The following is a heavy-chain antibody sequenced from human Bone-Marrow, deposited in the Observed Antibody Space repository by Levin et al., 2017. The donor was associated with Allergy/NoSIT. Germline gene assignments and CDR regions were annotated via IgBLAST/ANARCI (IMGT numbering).Heavy chain of an antibody. J-gene: IGHJ4*02. D-gene: IGHD3-10*01. CDR3: TRDSMVRGVIVY. CDR1: GFTFGDYA. Sequence: GGSLRLSCTASGFTFGDYAMSWVRQAPGKGLEWVGFIRSKAYGGTTEYAASVKGRFTISRDDSKSIAYLQMNSLKTEDTAVYYCTRDSMVRGVIVYWGQGTLVTVSS. CDR2: IRSKAYGGTT. V-gene: IGHV3-49*04.